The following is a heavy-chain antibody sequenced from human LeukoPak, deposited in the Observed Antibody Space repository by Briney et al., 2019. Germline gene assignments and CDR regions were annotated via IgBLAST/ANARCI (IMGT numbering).Heavy chain of an antibody. D-gene: IGHD3-3*01. CDR2: IYTSGST. CDR1: GGSISSYY. Sequence: TSETLSLTCTVSGGSISSYYWRWIRQPPGKGLEWIGYIYTSGSTNYNPSLKSRVTISVDTSKNQFSLKLSSVTAADTAVYYCARTYYDFYYYYYMDVWGKGTTVTVSS. V-gene: IGHV4-4*09. J-gene: IGHJ6*03. CDR3: ARTYYDFYYYYYMDV.